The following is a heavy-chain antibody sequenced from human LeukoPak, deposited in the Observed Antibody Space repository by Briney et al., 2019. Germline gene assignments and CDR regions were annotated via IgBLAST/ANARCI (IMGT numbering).Heavy chain of an antibody. J-gene: IGHJ5*02. D-gene: IGHD2-2*01. Sequence: SVKVSCKASGGTFSSYAISWVRQAPGQGLEWMGGIIPIFGTANYAQKFQGRVTITADESTSTAYMELSSLRSEDTAVYYCARGIVVVPAAINWFDPWGQGTLVTVSS. CDR1: GGTFSSYA. CDR2: IIPIFGTA. V-gene: IGHV1-69*13. CDR3: ARGIVVVPAAINWFDP.